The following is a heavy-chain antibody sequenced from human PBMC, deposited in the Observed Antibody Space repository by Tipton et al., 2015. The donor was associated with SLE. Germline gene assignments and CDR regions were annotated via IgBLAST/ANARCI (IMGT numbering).Heavy chain of an antibody. CDR3: ARGYCSGGSCSAYFQH. V-gene: IGHV4-31*02. J-gene: IGHJ1*01. Sequence: RSLRLSCTVSGGSISSGGYYWSWIRQHPGKGLEWIGYIYYSGSTYYNPSLKSRVTISVDTSKNQFSLKLSSVTAADTAVYYCARGYCSGGSCSAYFQHWGQGTLVTVSS. D-gene: IGHD2-15*01. CDR2: IYYSGST. CDR1: GGSISSGGYY.